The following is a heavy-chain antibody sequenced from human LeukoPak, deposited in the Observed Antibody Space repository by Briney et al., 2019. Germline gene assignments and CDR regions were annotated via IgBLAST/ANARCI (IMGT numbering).Heavy chain of an antibody. CDR2: IKLDGSEK. CDR1: GYTFGKYW. J-gene: IGHJ4*02. CDR3: AKDKTAAGITYFDY. Sequence: GGSLRLSCVASGYTFGKYWMSWVRQAPGKGLEWVANIKLDGSEKNYVDSVKGRFTISRDNTKNSLYLQMNSLRAEDTAVYYCAKDKTAAGITYFDYWGQGTLVTVSS. D-gene: IGHD6-13*01. V-gene: IGHV3-7*01.